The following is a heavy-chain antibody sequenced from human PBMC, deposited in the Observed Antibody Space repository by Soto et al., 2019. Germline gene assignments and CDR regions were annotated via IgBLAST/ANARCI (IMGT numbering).Heavy chain of an antibody. V-gene: IGHV5-51*01. CDR2: IYPGDSDT. CDR3: ARMYYDFWSGYYPFDY. D-gene: IGHD3-3*01. J-gene: IGHJ4*02. Sequence: GESLKISCKGSVYSFTSYWIGWVRQMPGKGLEWMGIIYPGDSDTRYSPSFQGQVTISADKSISTAYLQWSSLKASDTAMYYCARMYYDFWSGYYPFDYWGQGTLVTVSS. CDR1: VYSFTSYW.